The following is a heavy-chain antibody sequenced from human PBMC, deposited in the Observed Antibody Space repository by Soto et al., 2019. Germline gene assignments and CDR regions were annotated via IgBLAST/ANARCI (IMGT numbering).Heavy chain of an antibody. CDR1: GGSVTSDDYY. J-gene: IGHJ6*02. V-gene: IGHV4-30-4*01. CDR2: IYYSGST. D-gene: IGHD3-16*01. CDR3: ARDGGVINYYYYGIYV. Sequence: SETLSLTCSVSGGSVTSDDYYWSWIRQPPGKGLEWIGYIYYSGSTSYNPSLKSRVTISVDTSKNQFSLKLSSVTAADTAVYFCARDGGVINYYYYGIYVWGQGTTVTVS.